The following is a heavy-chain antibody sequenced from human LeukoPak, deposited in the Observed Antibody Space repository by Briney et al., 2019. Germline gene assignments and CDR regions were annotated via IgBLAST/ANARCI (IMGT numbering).Heavy chain of an antibody. V-gene: IGHV3-23*01. CDR1: GFTFSGYA. D-gene: IGHD3-10*01. J-gene: IGHJ4*02. CDR2: ISGSGGST. Sequence: PGGSLRLSCAASGFTFSGYAMSWVRQAPGKGLEWVSAISGSGGSTYYADSVKGRFTISRDNSKNTLYLQMNSLRAEDTAVYYCAKDLSGLWYGELYYWGQGTLVTVSS. CDR3: AKDLSGLWYGELYY.